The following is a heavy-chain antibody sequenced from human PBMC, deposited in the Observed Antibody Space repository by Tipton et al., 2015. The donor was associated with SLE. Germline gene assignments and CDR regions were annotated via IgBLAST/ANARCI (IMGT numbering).Heavy chain of an antibody. CDR3: EGAATGTNYYMDV. V-gene: IGHV4-34*01. CDR2: INHSGNT. Sequence: TLSLTCAVYGGSFSAYYWSWIRQSPGKGLEWIGEINHSGNTNFNPSLKSRVTISVDTSKNQFSLILRSVTAADTAVYYCEGAATGTNYYMDVWGKGTTVTVSS. J-gene: IGHJ6*03. D-gene: IGHD4-17*01. CDR1: GGSFSAYY.